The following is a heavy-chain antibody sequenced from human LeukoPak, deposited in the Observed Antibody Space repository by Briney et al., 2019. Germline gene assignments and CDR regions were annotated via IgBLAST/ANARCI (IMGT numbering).Heavy chain of an antibody. CDR2: IKYDGSEK. CDR3: ARDIEGPGIAFDL. CDR1: GFTVSSNY. D-gene: IGHD6-13*01. J-gene: IGHJ3*01. V-gene: IGHV3-7*04. Sequence: TGGSLRLSCAASGFTVSSNYMSWVRQAPGKGLEWVANIKYDGSEKYYVDSVKGRFTISRDNAKNSLYLQMNSLRAEDTAVYYCARDIEGPGIAFDLWGQGTMLTVSS.